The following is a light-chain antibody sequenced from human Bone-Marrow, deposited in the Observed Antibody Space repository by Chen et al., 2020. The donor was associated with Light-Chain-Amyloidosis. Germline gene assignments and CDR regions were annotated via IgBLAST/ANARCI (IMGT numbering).Light chain of an antibody. J-gene: IGKJ4*01. V-gene: IGKV3-20*01. CDR2: GSS. CDR1: QTISSNY. CDR3: QQYGTSPLT. Sequence: EIVLTQPPVTLSLSPGEGANLACRASQTISSNYLTWYQQKFGQAPRLLIYGSSSRATGIPDRFTGSGSGTDFTLTINRLEPEDFAMYYRQQYGTSPLTFGGGTKVEIK.